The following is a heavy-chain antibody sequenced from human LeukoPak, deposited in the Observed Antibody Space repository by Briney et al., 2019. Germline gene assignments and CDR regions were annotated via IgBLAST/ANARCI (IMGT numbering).Heavy chain of an antibody. CDR2: IQYDGTNK. CDR3: ARDSGDRTVDY. CDR1: GFTFSSYG. V-gene: IGHV3-30*02. D-gene: IGHD3-10*01. Sequence: GGSLRLSCAASGFTFSSYGMNWVRQAPGKGLEWVAFIQYDGTNKYYADSVKGRFTISRDNSKNTLYLQMNSLRAEDTAVYYCARDSGDRTVDYWGQGTLVTVSS. J-gene: IGHJ4*02.